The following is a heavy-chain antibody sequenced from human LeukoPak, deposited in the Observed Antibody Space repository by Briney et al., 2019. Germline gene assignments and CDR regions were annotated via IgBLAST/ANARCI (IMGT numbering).Heavy chain of an antibody. Sequence: ASVTVSCKASGYTFTSYDINWVRQATGQGLEWMGWMNPNSGNTGYAQKFQGRVTMTRNTSISTAYMELSSLRSEDTAVYYCARGRRGRYSSGWYIDPWGQGTLVNVSS. D-gene: IGHD6-19*01. CDR1: GYTFTSYD. V-gene: IGHV1-8*01. CDR2: MNPNSGNT. CDR3: ARGRRGRYSSGWYIDP. J-gene: IGHJ5*02.